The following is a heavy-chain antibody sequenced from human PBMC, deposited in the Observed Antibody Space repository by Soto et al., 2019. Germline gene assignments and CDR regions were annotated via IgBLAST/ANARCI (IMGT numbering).Heavy chain of an antibody. CDR2: IFHSGST. Sequence: QLQLQESGSGLVKPSQTLSLTCAVSGGSISSGGYSWGWIRQPPGKGLEWIGNIFHSGSTYYNPTLQCRVNISVDTSKNQFSQKLASVSAADKAEDYCASVPDRWGQGTLVTVSS. V-gene: IGHV4-30-2*01. CDR1: GGSISSGGYS. D-gene: IGHD2-2*01. J-gene: IGHJ5*02. CDR3: ASVPDR.